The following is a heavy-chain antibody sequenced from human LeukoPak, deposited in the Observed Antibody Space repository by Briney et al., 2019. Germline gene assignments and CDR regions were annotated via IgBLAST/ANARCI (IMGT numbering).Heavy chain of an antibody. V-gene: IGHV4-34*01. D-gene: IGHD1-26*01. CDR2: INHSGST. CDR1: GGSFSGYY. CDR3: AYSGSYSWGFDY. Sequence: SETLSLTCAVYGGSFSGYYWSWIRQPPGKGLEWIGEINHSGSTNYNPSLKSRVTISVDTSKNQFSLKLSSVTAADTAVYYCAYSGSYSWGFDYRGQGTLVTVSS. J-gene: IGHJ4*02.